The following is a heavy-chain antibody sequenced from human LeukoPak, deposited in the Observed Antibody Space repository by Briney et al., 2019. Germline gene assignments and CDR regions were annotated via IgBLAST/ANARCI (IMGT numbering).Heavy chain of an antibody. CDR1: GGSSSGYY. D-gene: IGHD2-2*01. V-gene: IGHV4-34*01. J-gene: IGHJ5*02. CDR2: INQSGST. CDR3: ARGRGSRSFRGWLDP. Sequence: SETLSLTCALYGGSSSGYYWNWIRQPPGKGLEWIGEINQSGSTNYNPSLNSRLTMSVDTSKTPFSLNLSSVTAADAAVYYCARGRGSRSFRGWLDPWGQGTLLTVSS.